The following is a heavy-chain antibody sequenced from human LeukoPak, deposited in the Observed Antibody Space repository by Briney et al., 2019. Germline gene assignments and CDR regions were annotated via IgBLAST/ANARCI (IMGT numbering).Heavy chain of an antibody. CDR2: IYYSGST. CDR1: GGSISSYY. CDR3: ARRRPSSGSGRYYFDY. Sequence: SETLSLTCTVSGGSISSYYWSWIRQPPGKGLEWIGYIYYSGSTTYNPSLKSRDTISVDTSKNQFSLKLSSVTAADTAVYYCARRRPSSGSGRYYFDYWGQGTLVTVSS. J-gene: IGHJ4*02. V-gene: IGHV4-59*01. D-gene: IGHD6-19*01.